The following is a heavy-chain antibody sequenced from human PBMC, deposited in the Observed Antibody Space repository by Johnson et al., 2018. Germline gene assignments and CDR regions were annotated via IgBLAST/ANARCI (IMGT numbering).Heavy chain of an antibody. J-gene: IGHJ1*01. V-gene: IGHV3-48*01. CDR2: ISSSSRTI. D-gene: IGHD3-22*01. CDR3: ARVTTDFYDSSGYWFQH. CDR1: GLSFSSYS. Sequence: VQLVQSGGGLVQPGGSLRLSCEATGLSFSSYSLNWVRQAPGKGLEWISYISSSSRTIYYADSVKGRFTISRDDAKNSLYLKMNSLRAEDTAVYYCARVTTDFYDSSGYWFQHWGQGTLGTVAS.